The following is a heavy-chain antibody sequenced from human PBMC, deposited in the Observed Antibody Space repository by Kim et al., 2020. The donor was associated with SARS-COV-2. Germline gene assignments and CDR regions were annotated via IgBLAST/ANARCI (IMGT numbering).Heavy chain of an antibody. J-gene: IGHJ4*02. D-gene: IGHD3-22*01. Sequence: LKGRVTISVDTAKNQFSLKLSSVTAADTVVYYCARAFDYDSSGYYLPFDYWGQGTLVTVSS. CDR3: ARAFDYDSSGYYLPFDY. V-gene: IGHV4-34*01.